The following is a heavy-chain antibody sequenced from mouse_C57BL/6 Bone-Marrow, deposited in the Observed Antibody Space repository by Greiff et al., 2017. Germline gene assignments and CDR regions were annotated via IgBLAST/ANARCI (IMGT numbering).Heavy chain of an antibody. J-gene: IGHJ2*01. Sequence: EVQLQQSGAELVRPGASVKLSCTASGFNIKDDYMHWVKQRPEQGLEWIGWIDPENGDTEYASKFQGKATITSDTSSNTAYLQLSSLTSEDTAVYYCTTFAPHYCVYYYGRGQGTTLTVSS. CDR1: GFNIKDDY. CDR3: TTFAPHYCVYYYG. D-gene: IGHD1-1*01. V-gene: IGHV14-4*01. CDR2: IDPENGDT.